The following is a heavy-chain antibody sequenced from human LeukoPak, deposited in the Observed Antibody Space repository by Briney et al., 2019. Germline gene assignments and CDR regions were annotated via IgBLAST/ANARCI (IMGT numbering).Heavy chain of an antibody. Sequence: PWETLSLTCTVSGGSISGFYWSWIRQPPGKGLEWIGYIYYSGSTHYNPSLKSRVTISLDTSKNQFSLKLSSVTAADTAVYYCARDSDGNPFDLWGQGTLVAVSS. V-gene: IGHV4-59*01. CDR1: GGSISGFY. J-gene: IGHJ4*02. CDR3: ARDSDGNPFDL. D-gene: IGHD5-18*01. CDR2: IYYSGST.